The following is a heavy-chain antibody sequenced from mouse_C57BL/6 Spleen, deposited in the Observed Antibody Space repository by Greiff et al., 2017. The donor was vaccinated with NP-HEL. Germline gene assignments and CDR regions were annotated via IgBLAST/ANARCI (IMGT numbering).Heavy chain of an antibody. D-gene: IGHD3-2*02. CDR1: GFTFSSYG. CDR3: ARDSSGYWYFDV. Sequence: EVQVVESGGDLVKPGGSLKLSCAASGFTFSSYGMSWVRQTPDKRLEWVATISSGGSYTYSPDSVKGRFTISRDNAKNTLYLQMSSLKSEDTAMYYCARDSSGYWYFDVWGTGTTVTVAS. V-gene: IGHV5-6*01. CDR2: ISSGGSYT. J-gene: IGHJ1*03.